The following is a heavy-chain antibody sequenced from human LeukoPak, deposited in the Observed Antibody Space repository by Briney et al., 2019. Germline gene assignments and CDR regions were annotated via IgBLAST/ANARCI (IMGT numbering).Heavy chain of an antibody. V-gene: IGHV4-4*08. J-gene: IGHJ4*02. Sequence: SETLSLTCTFSGGSINGYYWNWIRQPPGKALEWIGFIYSSGTTNYNPSLKSRVTISLDTSNKQFSLRLTSVTAADTAVYFGARVASRSISSRCFDHWGQGTLVTVSS. CDR1: GGSINGYY. CDR3: ARVASRSISSRCFDH. D-gene: IGHD6-6*01. CDR2: IYSSGTT.